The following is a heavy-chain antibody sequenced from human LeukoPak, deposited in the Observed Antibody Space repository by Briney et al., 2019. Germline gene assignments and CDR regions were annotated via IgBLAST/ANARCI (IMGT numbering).Heavy chain of an antibody. Sequence: TLSLTCTVSGGSISSGGYYWSWIRQHPGKGLEWIGYIYYSGGTYYNPSLKSRVTISVDTSKNQFSLKLSSVTAADTAVHYCARDSSGWSWFDYWGQGTLVTVSS. D-gene: IGHD6-19*01. CDR2: IYYSGGT. CDR3: ARDSSGWSWFDY. J-gene: IGHJ4*02. CDR1: GGSISSGGYY. V-gene: IGHV4-31*03.